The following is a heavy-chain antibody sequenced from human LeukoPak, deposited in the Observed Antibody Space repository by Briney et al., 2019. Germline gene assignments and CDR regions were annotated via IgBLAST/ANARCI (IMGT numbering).Heavy chain of an antibody. J-gene: IGHJ4*02. CDR2: IYYSGST. Sequence: PSETLSLTCTVSGGPISSTTHYCGWIRQPPGKGLEWIGSIYYSGSTFYNSSLKSRVTISVDTSKNQLSLKLTSVTAADTAVYYCARLSLAAENYWGQGNLVTVSS. CDR1: GGPISSTTHY. V-gene: IGHV4-39*01. D-gene: IGHD6-13*01. CDR3: ARLSLAAENY.